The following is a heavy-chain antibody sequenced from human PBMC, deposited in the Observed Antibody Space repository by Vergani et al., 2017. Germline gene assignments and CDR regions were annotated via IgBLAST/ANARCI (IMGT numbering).Heavy chain of an antibody. J-gene: IGHJ4*02. CDR3: AKDHMVRGAPLYYFDY. CDR2: ISWNSGAV. V-gene: IGHV3-9*01. CDR1: GITFWKFG. D-gene: IGHD3-10*01. Sequence: EVDLVESGGGLAQPGGSLRLSCEASGITFWKFGMHWVRQGPGKGLEWVSGISWNSGAVDYADSVRGGFTISRDNAKNTLYLQMNSLRAGDTAVYYCAKDHMVRGAPLYYFDYWGQGSLVTVSS.